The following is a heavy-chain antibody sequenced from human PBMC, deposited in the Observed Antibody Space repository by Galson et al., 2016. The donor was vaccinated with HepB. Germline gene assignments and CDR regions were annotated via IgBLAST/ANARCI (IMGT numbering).Heavy chain of an antibody. Sequence: SLRLSCAASGFNFDNYGMNWVRQAPGKGLEWVAAISKSGTYTYYTESLKGRLIVSRDNAKSSLILQLNSLRAEDTAVYYCARAVLSARYYGTDVWGQGTTVTVSS. V-gene: IGHV3-21*01. CDR3: ARAVLSARYYGTDV. J-gene: IGHJ6*02. CDR2: ISKSGTYT. CDR1: GFNFDNYG. D-gene: IGHD3-9*01.